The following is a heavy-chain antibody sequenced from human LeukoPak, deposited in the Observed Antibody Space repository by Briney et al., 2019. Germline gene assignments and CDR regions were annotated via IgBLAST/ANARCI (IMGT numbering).Heavy chain of an antibody. Sequence: PGGSLRLSCAASGFTFSSYSMNWVRQAPGKGLEWVSSISSSYSYIYYADSVKGRFTISRDNAKNSLYLQMNSLRAEDTAVYYCARGFEYCGGDCYSPVWFDPWGQGTLVTVSS. CDR3: ARGFEYCGGDCYSPVWFDP. J-gene: IGHJ5*02. V-gene: IGHV3-21*01. CDR2: ISSSYSYI. D-gene: IGHD2-21*02. CDR1: GFTFSSYS.